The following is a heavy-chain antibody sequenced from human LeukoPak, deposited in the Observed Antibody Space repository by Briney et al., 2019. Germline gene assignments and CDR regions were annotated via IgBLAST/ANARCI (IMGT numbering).Heavy chain of an antibody. J-gene: IGHJ4*02. Sequence: GGSLRLSCAASGFTFGTNAMASVRQAPGKGLEWVSAIRGSGDDTYYADSVKGRFTISRDNSKNTLSLQMNSLRAEDTAVYDFAKDFRVSNWGQGTLVTVSS. CDR3: AKDFRVSN. V-gene: IGHV3-23*01. CDR1: GFTFGTNA. D-gene: IGHD2/OR15-2a*01. CDR2: IRGSGDDT.